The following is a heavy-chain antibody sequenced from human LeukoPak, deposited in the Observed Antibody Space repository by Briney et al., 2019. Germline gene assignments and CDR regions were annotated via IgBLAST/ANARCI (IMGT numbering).Heavy chain of an antibody. CDR3: ARDPYCGGDCPYYFDY. D-gene: IGHD2-21*02. V-gene: IGHV4-4*02. CDR1: GGSISSSNW. Sequence: PSETLSLTCAVSGGSISSSNWWSWVRQPPGKGLEWIGEIYHSGSTNYIPSLKSRVTISVDKSKNQFSLKLSSVTAADTAVYYCARDPYCGGDCPYYFDYWGQGTLVTVSS. J-gene: IGHJ4*02. CDR2: IYHSGST.